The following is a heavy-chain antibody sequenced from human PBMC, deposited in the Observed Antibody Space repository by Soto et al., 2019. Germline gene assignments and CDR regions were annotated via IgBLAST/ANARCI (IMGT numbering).Heavy chain of an antibody. CDR1: GFTVSNNY. D-gene: IGHD6-25*01. J-gene: IGHJ4*02. V-gene: IGHV3-53*01. Sequence: EVQLVESGGGLIQPGGSLRLSCAVSGFTVSNNYMSWVRQAPGKGLEGVSVIYSGGYTAYGDSVKGRFTISRDNSKNTHYLQIKSLRANDRGLFYGAAQRGGGGYWGQGTLVTVSS. CDR2: IYSGGYT. CDR3: AAQRGGGGY.